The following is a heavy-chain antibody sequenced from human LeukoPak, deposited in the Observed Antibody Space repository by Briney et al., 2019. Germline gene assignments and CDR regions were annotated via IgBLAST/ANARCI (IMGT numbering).Heavy chain of an antibody. CDR3: ARVGVAAATADY. Sequence: ASVKVSCKASGYTFTSYYMHWMRQAPRQGPEWMGIINPRGGSTDYSQKFQDRVTMTSDTSTSTVYMELRSLKSEDTAVYFCARVGVAAATADYWGQGTLVTVSS. CDR1: GYTFTSYY. V-gene: IGHV1-46*01. D-gene: IGHD6-25*01. J-gene: IGHJ4*02. CDR2: INPRGGST.